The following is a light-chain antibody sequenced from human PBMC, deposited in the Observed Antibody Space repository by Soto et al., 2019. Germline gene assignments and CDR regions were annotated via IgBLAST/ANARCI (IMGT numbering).Light chain of an antibody. V-gene: IGKV3-20*01. CDR2: GAS. J-gene: IGKJ1*01. CDR3: QQYSSSPRT. Sequence: EVVLTQSPGTLSLSPGDRATLSCRASQSVSTYFAWYQQKPGQAPRLLIYGASTRATGIPARFSGSGSGTDLTLTITRLEPEDFAVYYCQQYSSSPRTFGQGTKVEI. CDR1: QSVSTY.